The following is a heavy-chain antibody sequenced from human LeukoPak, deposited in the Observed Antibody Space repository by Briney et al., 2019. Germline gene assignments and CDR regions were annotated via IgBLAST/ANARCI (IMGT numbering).Heavy chain of an antibody. CDR3: ARAGDSSGWGYFDY. CDR2: IYSGGST. V-gene: IGHV3-53*01. CDR1: GFTVSSNY. D-gene: IGHD6-19*01. Sequence: GGSLRLSCAAPGFTVSSNYMSWVRQAPGKGLEWVSVIYSGGSTYYADSLKGRFTISRDNSKNTLYLQMNSLRAEDTAVYYCARAGDSSGWGYFDYWGQGTLVTVSS. J-gene: IGHJ4*02.